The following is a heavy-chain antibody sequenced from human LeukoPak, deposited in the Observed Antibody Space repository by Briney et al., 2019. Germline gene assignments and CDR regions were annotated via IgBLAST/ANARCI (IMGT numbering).Heavy chain of an antibody. V-gene: IGHV4-39*07. J-gene: IGHJ4*02. CDR2: IYFSGST. Sequence: SETLSLTCTVSGGSVTSSNYYWGWIRQPPGKGLEWIGNIYFSGSTSYNPSLKSRVTISVDTSKNQFSLKLSSVTAADTAVYSCARGKLNYDTLTGLLDYWGQGTLVTVSS. D-gene: IGHD3-9*01. CDR3: ARGKLNYDTLTGLLDY. CDR1: GGSVTSSNYY.